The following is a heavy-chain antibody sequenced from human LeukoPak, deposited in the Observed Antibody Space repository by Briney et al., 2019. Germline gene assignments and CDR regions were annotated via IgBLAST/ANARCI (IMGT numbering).Heavy chain of an antibody. J-gene: IGHJ4*02. CDR2: IKNKANSYAT. D-gene: IGHD7-27*01. V-gene: IGHV3-73*01. CDR1: GFTFSGSA. CDR3: TSRGETGDIDY. Sequence: GSLRLSCAASGFTFSGSAIHWVRQASGKGLEWVGRIKNKANSYATAYAASVKGRFTISRDDSKNTAYLQMNSLKTEDTAVYYCTSRGETGDIDYWGQGTLVTVSS.